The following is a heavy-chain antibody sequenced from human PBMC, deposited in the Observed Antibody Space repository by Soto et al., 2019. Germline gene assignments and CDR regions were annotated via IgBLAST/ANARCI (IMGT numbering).Heavy chain of an antibody. CDR3: AREIVRGVGSDY. Sequence: ASVKVSSKTSVGTFSSYTISWVRQAPGQGLEWMGWISTYNGNTKYAQKLEGRVTMTTDTSTSTAYMELRSLRSDDTAVFYCAREIVRGVGSDYWGQGTLVTVSS. CDR2: ISTYNGNT. CDR1: VGTFSSYT. V-gene: IGHV1-18*01. D-gene: IGHD3-10*01. J-gene: IGHJ4*02.